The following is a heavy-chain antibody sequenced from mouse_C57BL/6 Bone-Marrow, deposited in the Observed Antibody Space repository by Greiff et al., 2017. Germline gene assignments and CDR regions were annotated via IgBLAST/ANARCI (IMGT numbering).Heavy chain of an antibody. Sequence: EVQLQQSGPVLVKPGASVKMSCKASGYTFTDYYMNWVKQSHGKSLEWIGVINPYNGGTSYNQKFKGKATLTVDKSSSTAYMELNSLTSEDSAVYYCARGVNYGRRYFDVWGTGTTVTVSS. D-gene: IGHD1-1*01. CDR2: INPYNGGT. V-gene: IGHV1-19*01. CDR1: GYTFTDYY. CDR3: ARGVNYGRRYFDV. J-gene: IGHJ1*03.